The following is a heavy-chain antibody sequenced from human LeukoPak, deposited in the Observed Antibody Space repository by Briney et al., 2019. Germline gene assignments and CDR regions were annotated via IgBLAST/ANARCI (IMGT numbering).Heavy chain of an antibody. CDR3: ARDKYDYVWGSYRLGYYYYMDV. D-gene: IGHD3-16*02. V-gene: IGHV1-69*13. J-gene: IGHJ6*03. Sequence: ASVKVSCKASGGTFSSYAISWVRQAPGQGVEWMAGIIPIFGTANYAQKFQGRVTITADESTSTAYMELSSLRSEDTAVYYCARDKYDYVWGSYRLGYYYYMDVWGKGTTVTVSS. CDR1: GGTFSSYA. CDR2: IIPIFGTA.